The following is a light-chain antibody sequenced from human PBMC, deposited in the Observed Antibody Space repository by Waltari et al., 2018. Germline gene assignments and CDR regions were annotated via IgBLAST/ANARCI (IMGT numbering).Light chain of an antibody. Sequence: QSALTQTPSVSGSPGQSVTISCPGPSSDVGLFNRVSWYQQAPGTAPKLIIYEVVIRPSGVPNRFSGSKSGNTASLTISGLQAEDQADYYCSSHTRRNTLIFGGGTKVTVL. V-gene: IGLV2-18*02. J-gene: IGLJ2*01. CDR2: EVV. CDR1: SSDVGLFNR. CDR3: SSHTRRNTLI.